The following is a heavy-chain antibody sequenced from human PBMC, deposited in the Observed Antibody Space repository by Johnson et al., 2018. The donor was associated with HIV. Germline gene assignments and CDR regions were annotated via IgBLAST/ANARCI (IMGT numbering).Heavy chain of an antibody. CDR2: ISYDGNNQ. CDR3: ARGGIIHDAFDI. V-gene: IGHV3-30-3*01. CDR1: GFTFSSYA. Sequence: VQLVESGGGVVQPGRSLRLSCAASGFTFSSYAMHWVRQAPGKGLEWVAVISYDGNNQYYRDSVKGRFTISRDNSKNTLYLQMNSLRAEDTAVYNCARGGIIHDAFDIWGQGTMVTVSS. D-gene: IGHD1-1*01. J-gene: IGHJ3*02.